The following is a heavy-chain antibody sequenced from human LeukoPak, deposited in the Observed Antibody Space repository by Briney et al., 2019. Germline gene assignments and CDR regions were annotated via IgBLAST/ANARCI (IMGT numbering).Heavy chain of an antibody. CDR3: HYGGNSILDY. V-gene: IGHV4-39*07. D-gene: IGHD4-23*01. J-gene: IGHJ4*02. CDR1: GGSISSSSYY. CDR2: IYYSGST. Sequence: SEALSLTCTVSGGSISSSSYYWGWIRQPPGKGLEWIGSIYYSGSTYYNPSLKSRVTISVDTSKNQFSLKLSSVTAADTAVYYCHYGGNSILDYWGQGTLVTVSS.